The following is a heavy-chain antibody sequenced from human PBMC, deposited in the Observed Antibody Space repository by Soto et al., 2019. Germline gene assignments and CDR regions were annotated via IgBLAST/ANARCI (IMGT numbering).Heavy chain of an antibody. D-gene: IGHD5-18*01. CDR3: AREGRGYSYGTTFDY. V-gene: IGHV3-30-3*01. CDR1: GFTFSSYA. CDR2: ISYDGSNK. Sequence: GGSLRLSCAASGFTFSSYAMHWVRQAPGKGLEWVAVISYDGSNKYYADSVKGRFTISRDNSKNTLYLQMNSLRAEDTAVYYCAREGRGYSYGTTFDYWGQGTLVTVAS. J-gene: IGHJ4*02.